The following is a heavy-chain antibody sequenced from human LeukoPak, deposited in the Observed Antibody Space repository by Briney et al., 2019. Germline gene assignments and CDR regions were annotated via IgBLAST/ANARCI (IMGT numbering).Heavy chain of an antibody. D-gene: IGHD3-3*01. Sequence: GGSLRLSCAVSGFTISSYAMSWVRQAPGKGLEWVSAISGSGGSTYYADSVKGRFTISRDNSKNTLYLQMNSLRAEDTAVYYCAKVWGPLRFLEWLPYFDYWGQGTLVTVSS. CDR2: ISGSGGST. V-gene: IGHV3-23*01. J-gene: IGHJ4*02. CDR1: GFTISSYA. CDR3: AKVWGPLRFLEWLPYFDY.